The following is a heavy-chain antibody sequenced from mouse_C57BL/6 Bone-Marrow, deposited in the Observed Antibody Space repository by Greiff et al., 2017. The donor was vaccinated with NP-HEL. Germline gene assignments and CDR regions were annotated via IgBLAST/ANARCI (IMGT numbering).Heavy chain of an antibody. D-gene: IGHD1-1*01. CDR2: ISYDGSN. CDR1: GYSITSGYY. Sequence: EVQLQQSGPGLVKPSQSLSLTCSVTGYSITSGYYWNWIRQFPGNKLEWMGYISYDGSNNYNPSLKNRISITRDTSKNQFFLKLNSVTTEDTATYYCARRGVILGGAMDYWGQGTSVTVSS. CDR3: ARRGVILGGAMDY. J-gene: IGHJ4*01. V-gene: IGHV3-6*01.